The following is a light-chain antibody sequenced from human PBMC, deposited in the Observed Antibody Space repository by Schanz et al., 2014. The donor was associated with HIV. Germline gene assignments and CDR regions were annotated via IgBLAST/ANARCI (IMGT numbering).Light chain of an antibody. Sequence: EIVMTQSPVTLSVSPGERATLSCRASQSINNNLAWYQQKPGQAPRLLIYGASTRATGIPDRFSGGGSGTEFTLTISSLQSEDFAVYYCQQYTNWPPYSFGQGTRLEIK. CDR1: QSINNN. CDR3: QQYTNWPPYS. CDR2: GAS. V-gene: IGKV3-15*01. J-gene: IGKJ2*03.